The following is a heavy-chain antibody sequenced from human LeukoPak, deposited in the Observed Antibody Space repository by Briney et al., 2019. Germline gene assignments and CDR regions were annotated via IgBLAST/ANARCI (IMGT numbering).Heavy chain of an antibody. V-gene: IGHV3-30-3*01. J-gene: IGHJ4*02. CDR2: ISYDGSNK. CDR3: VRDVGDY. D-gene: IGHD3-10*01. Sequence: ETGGSLRLSCAASGFTFSSYAMHWVRQAPGKGLEWVAVISYDGSNKYYADSVKGRFTISRDNSKNTLYLQMNSLRAEDTAVYYCVRDVGDYWGQGTLVTVSS. CDR1: GFTFSSYA.